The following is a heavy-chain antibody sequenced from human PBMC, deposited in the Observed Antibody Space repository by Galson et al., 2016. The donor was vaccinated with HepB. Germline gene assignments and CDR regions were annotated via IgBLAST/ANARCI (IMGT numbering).Heavy chain of an antibody. Sequence: SLRLSCAASGFTFSNYAMTWVRQAPGKGLEWISTINNNDDSTYYADSVQGRFTISRDTSKSTLYLQMNSLRAEDTAVYYCAKEGDIIGYYWGGYHFDYWGQGTLVTVSA. CDR2: INNNDDST. V-gene: IGHV3-23*01. J-gene: IGHJ4*02. CDR1: GFTFSNYA. CDR3: AKEGDIIGYYWGGYHFDY. D-gene: IGHD3-22*01.